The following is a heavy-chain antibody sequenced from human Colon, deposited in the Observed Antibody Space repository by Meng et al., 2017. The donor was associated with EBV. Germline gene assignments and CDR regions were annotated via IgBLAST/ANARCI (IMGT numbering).Heavy chain of an antibody. CDR1: GYTFTTSA. CDR2: ITTKASNYAT. CDR3: TNLDY. V-gene: IGHV3-73*02. Sequence: VQLVESGGGFVTAGGSLRLSCEASGYTFTTSAVHWVRQASGKGLGWVGRITTKASNYATAYVASVEGRFTVSRDDSTNTAYLRMNSLKTEDTAVYYCTNLDYWGQGILVTVSS. J-gene: IGHJ4*02.